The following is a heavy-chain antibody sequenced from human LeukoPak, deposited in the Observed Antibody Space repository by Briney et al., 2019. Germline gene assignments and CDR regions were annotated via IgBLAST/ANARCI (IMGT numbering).Heavy chain of an antibody. CDR3: ARLGTIGYYFDY. V-gene: IGHV1-3*01. CDR1: GYTFTSHI. D-gene: IGHD3-16*01. CDR2: INAGNGDT. J-gene: IGHJ4*02. Sequence: ASVKVSCKASGYTFTSHIMHWVRQAPGQGLEWMGWINAGNGDTEYSQEFQGRVTITRDTSTSTAYMELRSLRSDDTAVYYCARLGTIGYYFDYWGQGTLVTVSS.